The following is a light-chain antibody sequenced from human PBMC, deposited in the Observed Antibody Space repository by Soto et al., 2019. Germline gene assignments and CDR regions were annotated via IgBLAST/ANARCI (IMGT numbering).Light chain of an antibody. V-gene: IGLV1-47*01. CDR1: SSNIGSNY. J-gene: IGLJ1*01. CDR3: AAWDDSLKV. Sequence: QSVLTQPPSASGTPGQRVTISCSGSSSNIGSNYVYWYQQLPGTAPKLLIYRNNQRPSGVPDRFSGSKSGTSASLAISGLRSEDEADYCCAAWDDSLKVFGTGTKLTVL. CDR2: RNN.